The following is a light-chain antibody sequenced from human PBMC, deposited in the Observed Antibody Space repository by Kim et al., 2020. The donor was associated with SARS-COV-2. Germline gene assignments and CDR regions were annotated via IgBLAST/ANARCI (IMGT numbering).Light chain of an antibody. V-gene: IGKV1-16*02. CDR2: GAS. CDR3: HQYNVYPYT. CDR1: QDISNH. Sequence: DIEMTQSPSSLSASVGDRVTISCRASQDISNHLGWFQHKPGKAPRSLIYGASSLQSGASSNFSGSGSGTDFTLTISRLQPEDSATYFCHQYNVYPYTFGQGTKLEI. J-gene: IGKJ2*01.